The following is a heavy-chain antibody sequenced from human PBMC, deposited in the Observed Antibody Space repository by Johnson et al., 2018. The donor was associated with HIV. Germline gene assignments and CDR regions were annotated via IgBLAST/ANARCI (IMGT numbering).Heavy chain of an antibody. D-gene: IGHD6-19*01. CDR3: VRDQGSGWPTNAFDI. Sequence: QVQLVESGGGVVQPGGSLRLSCVASGFTFSTYGMHWVRQAPGKGLEWVALIRYDTSNNYYADSVKGRFIIFRDNSKNLTNLQMNGLSDEDTADYYCVRDQGSGWPTNAFDIWGRGTRVTVSS. CDR2: IRYDTSNN. CDR1: GFTFSTYG. J-gene: IGHJ3*02. V-gene: IGHV3-30*02.